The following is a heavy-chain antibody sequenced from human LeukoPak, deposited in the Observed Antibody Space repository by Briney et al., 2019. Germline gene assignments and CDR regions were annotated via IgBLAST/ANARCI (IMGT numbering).Heavy chain of an antibody. V-gene: IGHV3-33*01. CDR1: GLTFSSYG. CDR3: AREQLVSPYFDY. Sequence: PGGSLRLLCAPSGLTFSSYGMLGARQAPGKGVEWVADIWYDGSNKYYADSVKGRFTISRDNSKNTLYLQMNSLRAEDTAVYYCAREQLVSPYFDYWGQGTPVTVSS. J-gene: IGHJ4*01. D-gene: IGHD6-13*01. CDR2: IWYDGSNK.